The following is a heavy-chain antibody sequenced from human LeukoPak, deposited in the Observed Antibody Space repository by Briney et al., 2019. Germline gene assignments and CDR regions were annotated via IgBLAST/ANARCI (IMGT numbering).Heavy chain of an antibody. CDR3: ARVLRNGPYNSGMGV. V-gene: IGHV3-21*01. J-gene: IGHJ6*02. Sequence: GGSLRLSCAASGFTFSSYSMNWVRQAPGKGLEWVSSISSSSSYIYYADSVKGRFTISRDNAKNSLYLQMNSLRAEDTAIYYWARVLRNGPYNSGMGVWGQGTTVTVS. D-gene: IGHD5-24*01. CDR1: GFTFSSYS. CDR2: ISSSSSYI.